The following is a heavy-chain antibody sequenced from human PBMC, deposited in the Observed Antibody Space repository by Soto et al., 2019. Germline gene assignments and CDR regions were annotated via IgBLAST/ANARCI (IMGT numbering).Heavy chain of an antibody. CDR2: INHSGST. CDR1: GGSFSGYY. D-gene: IGHD3-9*01. CDR3: ASQILTGYYSFDS. J-gene: IGHJ4*02. Sequence: SETLSLTCAVYGGSFSGYYWSWIRQPPGKGLEWIGEINHSGSTNYNPSLKSRVTISVDTSKSQFSLKLSSVTAADTAVYYCASQILTGYYSFDSWGQGTLVTVSS. V-gene: IGHV4-34*01.